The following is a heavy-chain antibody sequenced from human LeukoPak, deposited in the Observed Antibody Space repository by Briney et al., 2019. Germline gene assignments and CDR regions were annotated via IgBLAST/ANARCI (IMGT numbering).Heavy chain of an antibody. Sequence: SVKVSCKASGGTFSSYAISGVRQAPGQGLEWMGGIIPIFGTANYAQKFQGRVTITTDESTSTAYMELSSLRSEDTAVYYCACSHPSSIAARPELDYWGQGTLVTVSS. CDR2: IIPIFGTA. V-gene: IGHV1-69*05. J-gene: IGHJ4*02. CDR1: GGTFSSYA. D-gene: IGHD6-6*01. CDR3: ACSHPSSIAARPELDY.